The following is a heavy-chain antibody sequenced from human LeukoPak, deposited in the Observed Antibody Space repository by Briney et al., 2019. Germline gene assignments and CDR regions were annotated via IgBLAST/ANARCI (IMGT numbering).Heavy chain of an antibody. J-gene: IGHJ6*02. CDR2: IYGNGDT. CDR3: AKDRGYNYINGLDV. D-gene: IGHD5-18*01. CDR1: GLTVTNNY. V-gene: IGHV3-66*01. Sequence: GGSLRLSCAASGLTVTNNYWNWVRQPPGKGPEWISLIYGNGDTRYADSVKGRFTFSRDNSKNTLDLQMISLRAEDTAVYYCAKDRGYNYINGLDVWGLGTTVTVSS.